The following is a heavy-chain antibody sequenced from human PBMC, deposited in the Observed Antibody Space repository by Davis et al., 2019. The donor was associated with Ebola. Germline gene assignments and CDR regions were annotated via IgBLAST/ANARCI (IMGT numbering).Heavy chain of an antibody. CDR1: GFTFTSYG. CDR2: IWYDGSNQ. J-gene: IGHJ4*02. V-gene: IGHV3-33*01. Sequence: GESLKISCAASGFTFTSYGMHWVSQATGKGLEWVAIIWYDGSNQYYADSVKGRFTVSRDNSKNTLYLQMNILRAEDTDVYYCARDGEYCTSGICSTYFDNWGQGTLVTVSS. D-gene: IGHD2-8*01. CDR3: ARDGEYCTSGICSTYFDN.